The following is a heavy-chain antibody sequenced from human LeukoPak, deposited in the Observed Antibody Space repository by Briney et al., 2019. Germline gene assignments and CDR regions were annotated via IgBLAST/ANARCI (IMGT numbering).Heavy chain of an antibody. V-gene: IGHV4-39*01. CDR2: IYYSGST. CDR1: GGSISSSSYY. CDR3: ARLAYSSGWPFDY. J-gene: IGHJ4*02. Sequence: SETLSLTCTVSGGSISSSSYYWGWIRQPPGKGLEWIGSIYYSGSTYYNPSLKSRVTISVDTSKNQFSLKLSSVTAADTAVYYWARLAYSSGWPFDYWGQGTLVTVSS. D-gene: IGHD6-19*01.